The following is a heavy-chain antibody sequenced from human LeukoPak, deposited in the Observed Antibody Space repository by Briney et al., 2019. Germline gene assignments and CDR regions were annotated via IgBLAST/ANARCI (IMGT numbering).Heavy chain of an antibody. V-gene: IGHV1-18*04. D-gene: IGHD6-19*01. Sequence: ASVKVSCKASGYTFTSYGISWVRQAPGQGLEWMGWISAHNGNTNYAQKLQGRVTMTTDTSTSTAYMELRSLRSDDTAVYYCAGDWGSAVAGTGHFDYWGQGTLVTVSS. CDR2: ISAHNGNT. CDR1: GYTFTSYG. J-gene: IGHJ4*02. CDR3: AGDWGSAVAGTGHFDY.